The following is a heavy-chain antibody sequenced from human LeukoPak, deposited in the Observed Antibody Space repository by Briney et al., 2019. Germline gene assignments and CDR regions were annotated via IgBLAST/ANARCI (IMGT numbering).Heavy chain of an antibody. J-gene: IGHJ4*02. CDR3: ARAHYDSSGPLYFDY. D-gene: IGHD3-22*01. CDR1: GFTFSSYA. Sequence: PGGSLRLSCAASGFTFSSYAMHWVRQAPGKGLEWVAVISYDGSNKYYADSVKGRFTISRDNSKNTLYLQMNSLRAEDTAVYYCARAHYDSSGPLYFDYWGQGTLVTVSS. CDR2: ISYDGSNK. V-gene: IGHV3-30-3*01.